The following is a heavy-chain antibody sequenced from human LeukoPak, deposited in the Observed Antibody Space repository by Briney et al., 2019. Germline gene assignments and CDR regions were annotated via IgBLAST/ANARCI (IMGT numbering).Heavy chain of an antibody. CDR1: GFTFSSYG. CDR3: AKDSQRFLEWSIFDY. Sequence: PGGSLRLSCVASGFTFSSYGMHWVRQAPGKGLEWVAFIRYDGSNKYYADSVKGRFTISRDNSKNTLYLQMNSLRAEDTAVYYCAKDSQRFLEWSIFDYWGQGTLVTVSS. V-gene: IGHV3-30*02. J-gene: IGHJ4*02. D-gene: IGHD3-3*01. CDR2: IRYDGSNK.